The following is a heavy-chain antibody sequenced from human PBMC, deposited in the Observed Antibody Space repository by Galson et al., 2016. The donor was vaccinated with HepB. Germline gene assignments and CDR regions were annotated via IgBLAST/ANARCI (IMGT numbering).Heavy chain of an antibody. V-gene: IGHV3-30*04. CDR2: ISYDGSNK. D-gene: IGHD5-24*01. J-gene: IGHJ4*02. Sequence: SLRLSCAASGFTFSNYAMHWVRQAPGKGLEWVAVISYDGSNKRYAESVKGRFTVSRDNSNNTLHLQENSLRADDTAVYYCAIEGMATRYLDKWGQGTLVTVSP. CDR1: GFTFSNYA. CDR3: AIEGMATRYLDK.